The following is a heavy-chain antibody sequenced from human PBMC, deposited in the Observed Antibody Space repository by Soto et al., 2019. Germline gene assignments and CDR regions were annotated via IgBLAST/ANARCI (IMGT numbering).Heavy chain of an antibody. J-gene: IGHJ5*02. D-gene: IGHD1-26*01. Sequence: PGESLKISCKGSGYSFPNYWIGWVRQMPGKGLEWMGIIYPGDSGTRYSPSFQGQVTISADKPISTAYLQWSSLKASDTATYYCARLPTTRATPFSPWFDPWGQGTLVTVSS. CDR2: IYPGDSGT. V-gene: IGHV5-51*01. CDR3: ARLPTTRATPFSPWFDP. CDR1: GYSFPNYW.